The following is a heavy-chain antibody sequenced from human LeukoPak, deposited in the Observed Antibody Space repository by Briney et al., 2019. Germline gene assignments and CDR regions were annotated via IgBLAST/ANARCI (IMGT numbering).Heavy chain of an antibody. J-gene: IGHJ6*02. CDR1: GGSISSGGYY. CDR2: IYYSGST. V-gene: IGHV4-31*03. Sequence: SETLSLTCTVSGGSISSGGYYWSWIRQHPGKGLEWIGYIYYSGSTYYNPSLKSRVTISVDTSKNQFSLKLSSVTAADTAVYYCARVSFRGYYYGMDVWGQGTTVTVPS. CDR3: ARVSFRGYYYGMDV.